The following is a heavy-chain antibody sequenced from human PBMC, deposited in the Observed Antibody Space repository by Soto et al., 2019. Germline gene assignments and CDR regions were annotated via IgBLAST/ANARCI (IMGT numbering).Heavy chain of an antibody. CDR2: IYWDDDQ. CDR3: AHAYGGTSWPNDAFDV. J-gene: IGHJ3*01. D-gene: IGHD2-2*01. Sequence: QITLKESGPTLVKPTQTLTLTCTFSGFSLSTDGVCVGWIRQPPGKALEWLALIYWDDDQRYSPSLKTRLTITKDTSKNQVVLTMTNMDPVDTATYYCAHAYGGTSWPNDAFDVWGQGKVVTVSS. V-gene: IGHV2-5*02. CDR1: GFSLSTDGVC.